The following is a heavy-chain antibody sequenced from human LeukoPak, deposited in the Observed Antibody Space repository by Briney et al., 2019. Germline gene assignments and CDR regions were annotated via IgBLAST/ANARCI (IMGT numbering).Heavy chain of an antibody. CDR1: GFPFIEYS. D-gene: IGHD1-1*01. J-gene: IGHJ4*02. CDR2: IGIDSGNT. Sequence: GGSLRLSCTASGFPFIEYSMNWVRQAPGKGLGWISYIGIDSGNTKYADSVRGRFTISADKAKNSLYLQMNSLRVEDTAVYYCARDHNYAFDNWGQGTLVSVSS. V-gene: IGHV3-48*01. CDR3: ARDHNYAFDN.